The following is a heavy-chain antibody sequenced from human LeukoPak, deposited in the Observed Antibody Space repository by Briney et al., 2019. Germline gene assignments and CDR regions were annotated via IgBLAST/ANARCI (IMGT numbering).Heavy chain of an antibody. Sequence: GGSPRLSCAASGFTFKNAWMSWVRQAPGKGLEWIGRIKNKNNEGTTDYAASVRGRFIISRDDSKDTLYLRMDSLRTEDTAIYYCTTGAGVLLWFGESISDSWGQGTLVTVSS. J-gene: IGHJ4*02. CDR3: TTGAGVLLWFGESISDS. V-gene: IGHV3-15*01. D-gene: IGHD3-10*01. CDR2: IKNKNNEGTT. CDR1: GFTFKNAW.